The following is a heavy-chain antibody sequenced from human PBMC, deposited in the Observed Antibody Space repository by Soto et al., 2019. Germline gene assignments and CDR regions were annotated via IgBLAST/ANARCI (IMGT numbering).Heavy chain of an antibody. CDR1: GFTFSSYW. CDR3: ARDHSDDYIWGSYRHFDY. Sequence: GGSLRLSCAASGFTFSSYWMSWVRQAPGKGLEWVANIKQDGSEKYYVDSVKGRFTISRDNAKNSLYLQMNSLRAEDTAVYYCARDHSDDYIWGSYRHFDYWGQGTLVTVSS. J-gene: IGHJ4*02. V-gene: IGHV3-7*01. D-gene: IGHD3-16*02. CDR2: IKQDGSEK.